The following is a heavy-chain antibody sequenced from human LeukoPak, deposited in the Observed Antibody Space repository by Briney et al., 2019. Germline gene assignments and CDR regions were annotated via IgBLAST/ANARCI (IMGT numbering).Heavy chain of an antibody. CDR3: ASSGSYYPFDY. CDR2: ISSNGGST. D-gene: IGHD1-26*01. CDR1: GFTSSSYA. J-gene: IGHJ4*02. Sequence: GGSLRLSCAASGFTSSSYAMHWVRQAPGKGLEYVSAISSNGGSTYYANSVKGRFTISRDNSKNTLYLQMGSLRAEDMAVYYCASSGSYYPFDYWGQGTLVTVSS. V-gene: IGHV3-64*01.